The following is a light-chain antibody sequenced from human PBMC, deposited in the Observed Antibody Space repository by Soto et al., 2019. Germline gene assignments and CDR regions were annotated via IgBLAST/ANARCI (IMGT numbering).Light chain of an antibody. J-gene: IGLJ3*02. Sequence: QSALTQPRSVSGSPGQSVTISCTGTSGDVGTFNYVSWYQQHPGNAPKLMIYDVIKRPSGVPDRFSGSKSGNTASLTISGLQAEDEADYYCCSYAGSFIWVFGGGTKLTVL. CDR1: SGDVGTFNY. CDR2: DVI. CDR3: CSYAGSFIWV. V-gene: IGLV2-11*01.